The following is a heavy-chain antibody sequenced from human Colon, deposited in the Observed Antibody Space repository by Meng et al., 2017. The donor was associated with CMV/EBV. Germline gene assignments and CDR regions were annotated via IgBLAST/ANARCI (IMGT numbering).Heavy chain of an antibody. J-gene: IGHJ4*02. D-gene: IGHD2-2*01. CDR3: ARAVYFPLYHFNS. Sequence: SCAASGFTFSSHWMSWVRRAPGKGLEWVASIKQDGSETSYVDSVEGRFTISRDNAKNSLYLEMNSLRDEDTAVYYCARAVYFPLYHFNSWGQGTLVTVSS. CDR2: IKQDGSET. V-gene: IGHV3-7*01. CDR1: GFTFSSHW.